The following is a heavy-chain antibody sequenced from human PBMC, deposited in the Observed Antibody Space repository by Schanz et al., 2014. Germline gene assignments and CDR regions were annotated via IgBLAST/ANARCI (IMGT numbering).Heavy chain of an antibody. J-gene: IGHJ4*02. V-gene: IGHV3-30*03. CDR1: GFTFSGYG. D-gene: IGHD4-17*01. Sequence: QVQLVESGGGVVQPGRSLRLSCAASGFTFSGYGMHWVRQAPGKGLEWVAIISYDGRHKYYADSVKGRFTISRDNSKNTLYLQMNSLRAEDTAVYYCVRDTDYHFDYWGQGTLVTVSS. CDR3: VRDTDYHFDY. CDR2: ISYDGRHK.